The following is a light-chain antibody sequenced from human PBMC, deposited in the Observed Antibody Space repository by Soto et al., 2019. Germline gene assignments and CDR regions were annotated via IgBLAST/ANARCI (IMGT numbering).Light chain of an antibody. J-gene: IGKJ4*01. Sequence: EIVMTQSPATLSVSPGERATLSCRASQSVSSNLAWYQQKAGQAPRLLIYGASTRATGIPARFSGSRSGTEFTLTISSLQSEDFAVYYCQQYYNWPPTFGGGTKVEIK. CDR3: QQYYNWPPT. CDR2: GAS. V-gene: IGKV3-15*01. CDR1: QSVSSN.